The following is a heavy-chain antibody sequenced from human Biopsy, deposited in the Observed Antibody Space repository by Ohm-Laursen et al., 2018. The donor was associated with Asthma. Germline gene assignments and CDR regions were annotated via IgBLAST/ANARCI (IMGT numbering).Heavy chain of an antibody. CDR1: GCTFNSAG. J-gene: IGHJ6*02. V-gene: IGHV1-18*01. CDR2: ISVYNGNT. D-gene: IGHD3-10*01. CDR3: ARAVDYSHYYGIDV. Sequence: GSSVKVSCKTSGCTFNSAGITWVRQAPGQGLEWMGWISVYNGNTKVAQKLQDRVTMITDTSTSTAYMESRSLRSDDTAVYFCARAVDYSHYYGIDVWGQGTTVTVS.